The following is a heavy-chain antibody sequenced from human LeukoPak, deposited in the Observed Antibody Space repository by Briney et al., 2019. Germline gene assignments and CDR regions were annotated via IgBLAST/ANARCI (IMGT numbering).Heavy chain of an antibody. CDR2: IYYSGST. V-gene: IGHV4-39*01. J-gene: IGHJ6*03. Sequence: SETLSLTCTVSGGSISSSSYYWGWIRQPPGKGLEWIGSIYYSGSTYYNPSLKSRVTISVDTSKNQFSLKLSSVTAADTAVYYCARGRTGYYYMDVWGKGTTVTISS. CDR1: GGSISSSSYY. CDR3: ARGRTGYYYMDV. D-gene: IGHD3-10*01.